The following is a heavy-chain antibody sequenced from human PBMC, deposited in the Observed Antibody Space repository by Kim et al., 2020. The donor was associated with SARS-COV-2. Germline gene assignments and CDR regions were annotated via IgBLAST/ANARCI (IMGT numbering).Heavy chain of an antibody. J-gene: IGHJ4*02. CDR3: ATQGISGSYYTLFDY. V-gene: IGHV1-24*01. D-gene: IGHD1-26*01. Sequence: ASVKVSCKVSGYTLTELSMHWVRQAPGKGLEWMGGFDPEDGETIYAQKFQGRVTMTEDTSTDTAYMELSSLRSEDTAVYYCATQGISGSYYTLFDYWGQGALLTVSA. CDR1: GYTLTELS. CDR2: FDPEDGET.